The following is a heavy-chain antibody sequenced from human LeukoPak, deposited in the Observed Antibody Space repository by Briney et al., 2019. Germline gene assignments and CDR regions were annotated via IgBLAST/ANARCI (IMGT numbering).Heavy chain of an antibody. D-gene: IGHD2-2*01. J-gene: IGHJ4*02. V-gene: IGHV7-4-1*02. CDR3: ARQGPGDCSSTRCYGVGS. CDR2: INTNTGNP. Sequence: ASVKVSCKASGYTFTGYYMHWVRQAPGQGLEWMGWINTNTGNPTYAQGFTGRFVFSLDTSVSTAYLQISGLKPEDTAVYYCARQGPGDCSSTRCYGVGSWGQGTLVIVSS. CDR1: GYTFTGYY.